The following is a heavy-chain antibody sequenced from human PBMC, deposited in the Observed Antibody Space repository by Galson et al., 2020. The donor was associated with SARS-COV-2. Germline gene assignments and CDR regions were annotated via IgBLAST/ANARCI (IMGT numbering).Heavy chain of an antibody. CDR1: GFDVGYHT. D-gene: IGHD3-10*01. J-gene: IGHJ4*02. V-gene: IGHV3-23*01. CDR3: AVFISGLPY. CDR2: IGKDGFLT. Sequence: GESLKISCVGSGFDVGYHTMTWVRQSPGKGLEWVSTIGKDGFLTYYPDSVKGRFTISRDSSRHTLYLHMDSLRAEDTAMYYCAVFISGLPYWGQGTLVTVSS.